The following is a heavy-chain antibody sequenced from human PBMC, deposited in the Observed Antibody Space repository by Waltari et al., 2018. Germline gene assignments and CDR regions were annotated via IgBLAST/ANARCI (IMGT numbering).Heavy chain of an antibody. D-gene: IGHD1-7*01. V-gene: IGHV3-9*03. CDR3: AKEGNTGTTIFSDWYFDL. J-gene: IGHJ2*01. CDR2: ISWNSGSI. CDR1: GFTFDDYA. Sequence: EVQLVESGGGLVQPGRSLRLSCAASGFTFDDYAMHWVRQAPGKGLEWVSGISWNSGSIGYADSVKGRFTISRDNAKNSLYLQMNSLRAEDMALYYCAKEGNTGTTIFSDWYFDLWGRGTLVTVSS.